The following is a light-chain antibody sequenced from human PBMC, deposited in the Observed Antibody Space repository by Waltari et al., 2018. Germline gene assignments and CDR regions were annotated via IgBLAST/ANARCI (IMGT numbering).Light chain of an antibody. CDR3: HQYYSTPPMFT. CDR2: WAS. J-gene: IGKJ3*01. Sequence: DILMTQPQNPLPVSWGERAPTNCRSSQNVLPDSSNRYLLSWFQQKPGQPPKLLIYWASTRESGVPDRFSGSGSGTDFTLTISSLQAEDVAVYYCHQYYSTPPMFTFGPGTKVDIK. V-gene: IGKV4-1*01. CDR1: QNVLPDSSNRYL.